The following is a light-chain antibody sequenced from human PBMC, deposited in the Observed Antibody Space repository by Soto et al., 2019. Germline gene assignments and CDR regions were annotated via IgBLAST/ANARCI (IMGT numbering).Light chain of an antibody. V-gene: IGKV3-20*01. J-gene: IGKJ5*01. CDR2: GAS. Sequence: EIVWTQSPVTLSLSPGERATLSCRASQSVSSSYLAWYQQKPGQAPRLLIYGASSRATGIPDRFSGSGSGTDFTLTISRLEPEDFAVYYCQQYGSSPRITFGQGTRLEIK. CDR3: QQYGSSPRIT. CDR1: QSVSSSY.